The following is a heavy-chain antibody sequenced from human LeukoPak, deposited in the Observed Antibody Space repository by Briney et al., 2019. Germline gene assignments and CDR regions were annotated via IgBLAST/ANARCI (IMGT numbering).Heavy chain of an antibody. CDR3: AKDRDYDFWSGYYYYYCYGMDV. V-gene: IGHV3-21*01. CDR1: GFTFSSYS. CDR2: ISSSSSYI. J-gene: IGHJ6*02. D-gene: IGHD3-3*01. Sequence: GGSLRLSCAASGFTFSSYSMNWVRQAPGKGLEWVSSISSSSSYIYYADSVKGRFTISRDNSKNTLYLQMNSLRAEDTAVYYCAKDRDYDFWSGYYYYYCYGMDVWGQGTTVTVSS.